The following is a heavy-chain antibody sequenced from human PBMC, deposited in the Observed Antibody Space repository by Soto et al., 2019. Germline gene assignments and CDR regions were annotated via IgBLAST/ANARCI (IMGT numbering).Heavy chain of an antibody. CDR3: ASTPGESSSWYGY. V-gene: IGHV1-69*02. Sequence: QVQLVQSGAEVKKPGSSVKVSCKASGGTFSSYTISWVRQAPGQGLEWMGRIIPILGIANYAQKFQGRVTITADKSTSTAYMELSSLRSEDTAVYYCASTPGESSSWYGYWGQGTLVTVSS. CDR2: IIPILGIA. CDR1: GGTFSSYT. D-gene: IGHD6-13*01. J-gene: IGHJ4*02.